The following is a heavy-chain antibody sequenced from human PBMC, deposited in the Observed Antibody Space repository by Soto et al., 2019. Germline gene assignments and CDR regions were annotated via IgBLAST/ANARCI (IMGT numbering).Heavy chain of an antibody. V-gene: IGHV1-46*01. CDR2: IGPSGGST. CDR3: ARDRTSGGLFDY. Sequence: QVQLVQSGAEVKKPGASVKVSCKASGYTFTSYYMHWVRQAPGQGLEWLGMIGPSGGSTTYAQNFQGRVTMTRATSTSTVYMELSSMRPEDTAVYYCARDRTSGGLFDYWGQGNLVNVSS. J-gene: IGHJ4*02. CDR1: GYTFTSYY. D-gene: IGHD2-15*01.